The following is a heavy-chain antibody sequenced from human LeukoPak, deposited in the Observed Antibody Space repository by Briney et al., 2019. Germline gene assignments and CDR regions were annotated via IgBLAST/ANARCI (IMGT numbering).Heavy chain of an antibody. CDR1: GFTLSSKY. CDR3: ARGTVWRLGSYGLDV. D-gene: IGHD3-16*01. CDR2: IYSGRST. Sequence: PGGSLRLSCVASGFTLSSKYMSWVRQAPRQGLALVSVIYSGRSTYYGESVKGRFTISRDNSKNTVYLQMNALRAEDSAVYYCARGTVWRLGSYGLDVWGQGTTVTVSS. J-gene: IGHJ6*02. V-gene: IGHV3-53*01.